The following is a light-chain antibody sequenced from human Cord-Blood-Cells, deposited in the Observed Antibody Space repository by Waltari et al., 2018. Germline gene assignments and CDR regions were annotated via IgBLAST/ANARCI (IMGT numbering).Light chain of an antibody. CDR1: QSVSSY. V-gene: IGKV3-11*01. J-gene: IGKJ1*01. CDR2: DAS. CDR3: QQRSNWPPT. Sequence: DIVLTQSPATLSLYTRERATLSCRASQSVSSYLAWYQQKPGQAPRLLIYDASNRATGIPARFSGSGSGTDFTLTISSLEPEDFAVYYCQQRSNWPPTFGQGTKVEIK.